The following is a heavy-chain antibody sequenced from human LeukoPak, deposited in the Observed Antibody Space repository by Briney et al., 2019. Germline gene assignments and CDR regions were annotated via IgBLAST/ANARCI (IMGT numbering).Heavy chain of an antibody. Sequence: GSLRLSCAASGFAFSDYAMSWVRQAPGKGLQWVSAIGGGGYTTYYADSVKGRFTISRDNSKNTLYLQMNSLRAEDTAVYFCAKDYYDSSGYPFFDYWGQGTLVTVPS. CDR3: AKDYYDSSGYPFFDY. D-gene: IGHD3-22*01. V-gene: IGHV3-23*01. CDR1: GFAFSDYA. J-gene: IGHJ4*02. CDR2: IGGGGYTT.